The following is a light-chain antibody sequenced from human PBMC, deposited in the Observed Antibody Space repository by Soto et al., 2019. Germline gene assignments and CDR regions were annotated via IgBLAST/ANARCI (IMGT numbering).Light chain of an antibody. J-gene: IGKJ1*01. CDR2: AAS. Sequence: DIQMTQSPASLSASVGDRVIITCRASQGISNYLAWYQQKPGKTPKLLIYAASTLQSGVPSRFSGSGSGTDFTLSISSLQPEDVATYYCQRYNSAPWTFGQGTKVEIK. CDR1: QGISNY. CDR3: QRYNSAPWT. V-gene: IGKV1-27*01.